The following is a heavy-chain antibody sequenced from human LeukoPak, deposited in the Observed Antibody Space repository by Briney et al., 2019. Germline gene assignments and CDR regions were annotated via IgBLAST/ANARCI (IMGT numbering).Heavy chain of an antibody. V-gene: IGHV4-59*08. CDR1: GGSISSYY. D-gene: IGHD1-7*01. CDR2: IYYSGST. J-gene: IGHJ4*02. CDR3: ARHAFDAGTEENYFDY. Sequence: TPSETLSLTCTVSGGSISSYYWSWIRQPPGKGLEWIGYIYYSGSTNYNPSLKSRVTISVDTSKNQFSLKLSSVTAADTAVYYCARHAFDAGTEENYFDYWGQGTLVTVSS.